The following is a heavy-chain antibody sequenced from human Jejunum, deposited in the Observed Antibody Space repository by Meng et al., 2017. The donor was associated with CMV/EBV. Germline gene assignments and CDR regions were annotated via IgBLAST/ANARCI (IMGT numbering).Heavy chain of an antibody. J-gene: IGHJ5*02. CDR1: SISTGDYY. Sequence: SISTGDYYWTWIRQPPGKGLEWIGYIHHSGTTYYNPSLQSRTTISVDKSQNQFSLKLSSVTAADTAVYYCAIYYFHSSGYSNWFDPWGQGTLVTVSS. V-gene: IGHV4-30-4*08. CDR2: IHHSGTT. D-gene: IGHD3-22*01. CDR3: AIYYFHSSGYSNWFDP.